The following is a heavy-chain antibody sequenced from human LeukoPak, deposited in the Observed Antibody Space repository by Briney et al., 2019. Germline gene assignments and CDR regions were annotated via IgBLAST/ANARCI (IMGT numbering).Heavy chain of an antibody. D-gene: IGHD1-26*01. J-gene: IGHJ4*02. V-gene: IGHV3-30*04. CDR1: GFTFINYA. CDR3: ARERYVVGAADFDY. CDR2: ISSDGSNK. Sequence: SGGSLRPSCAASGFTFINYAMHWVRQAPGKGLEWVAVISSDGSNKYYADSVKGRFTISRDNSKNTVYLQMNSLRAEDTAVYYCARERYVVGAADFDYWGQGTLVTVSS.